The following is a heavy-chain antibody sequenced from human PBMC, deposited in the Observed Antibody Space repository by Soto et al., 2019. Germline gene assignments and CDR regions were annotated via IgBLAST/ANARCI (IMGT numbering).Heavy chain of an antibody. J-gene: IGHJ4*02. V-gene: IGHV3-23*01. D-gene: IGHD3-10*01. CDR3: AKRGDPYGSGSTGRYFDY. CDR1: GFTFSNYA. Sequence: VQLLESGGGLVQPGGSLRLSCAASGFTFSNYAMSWVRQAPGKGLEWVSAISASGGITKYADSVRGRFTISRDNSKNTLYLEMNSLRVEDTATYYCAKRGDPYGSGSTGRYFDYWGQGTLVTVSS. CDR2: ISASGGIT.